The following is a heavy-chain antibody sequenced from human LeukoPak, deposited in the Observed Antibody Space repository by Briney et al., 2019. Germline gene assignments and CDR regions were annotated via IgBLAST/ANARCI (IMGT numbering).Heavy chain of an antibody. J-gene: IGHJ3*02. V-gene: IGHV1-69*06. Sequence: SVKVSCKASGGTFSSYAISWVRQAPGQGLEWMGGIIPIFGTANYAQKFQGRVTITADKSTSTAYMELSSLRSEDTAVYYCARSDHGGYDAFDIWGQGTMVTVSS. CDR1: GGTFSSYA. D-gene: IGHD2-21*02. CDR3: ARSDHGGYDAFDI. CDR2: IIPIFGTA.